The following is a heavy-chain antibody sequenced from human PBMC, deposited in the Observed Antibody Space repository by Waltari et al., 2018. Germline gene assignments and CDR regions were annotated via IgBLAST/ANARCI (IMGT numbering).Heavy chain of an antibody. J-gene: IGHJ4*02. V-gene: IGHV1-2*02. CDR1: GYIFTGYY. Sequence: QVQLVQSGAEMRKPGASVKVSCKAVGYIFTGYYIHWVRQAPGQGLEWMGWMNPNSGATNYAQKLQGRVTMTRDTSIRTAYMELSSLRSDDTAIYFCARRPKTGPLDFWGQGALVTVSS. CDR3: ARRPKTGPLDF. CDR2: MNPNSGAT.